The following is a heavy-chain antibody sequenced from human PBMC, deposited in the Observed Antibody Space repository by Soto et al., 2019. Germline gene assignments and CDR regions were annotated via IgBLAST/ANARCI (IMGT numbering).Heavy chain of an antibody. Sequence: QVQLVESGGGVVQPGRSLRLCCAASGFTFTPYGMHWVRQAPGKGLEWVAVISYDGSNKYYADSVKGRFTISRDNSKNTLYLQMNSLRAEDTALYYCAKGARVVAASPTDYWGQGTLVTVSS. J-gene: IGHJ4*02. CDR3: AKGARVVAASPTDY. D-gene: IGHD2-15*01. CDR2: ISYDGSNK. V-gene: IGHV3-30*18. CDR1: GFTFTPYG.